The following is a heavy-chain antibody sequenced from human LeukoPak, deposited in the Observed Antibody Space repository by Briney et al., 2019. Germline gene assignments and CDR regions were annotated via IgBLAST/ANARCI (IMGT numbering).Heavy chain of an antibody. CDR3: ARAYCGGNCYLNWFDP. CDR2: IYYSGRT. J-gene: IGHJ5*02. Sequence: PSEALSLTCTVSGGSISSSSSYWGWIRQPPGKGLEWIGSIYYSGRTYYNPSIKSPVTISVDTSKNQFSLKLSSVTAADTAVYYCARAYCGGNCYLNWFDPWGQGTLVTVSS. CDR1: GGSISSSSSY. D-gene: IGHD2-21*01. V-gene: IGHV4-39*01.